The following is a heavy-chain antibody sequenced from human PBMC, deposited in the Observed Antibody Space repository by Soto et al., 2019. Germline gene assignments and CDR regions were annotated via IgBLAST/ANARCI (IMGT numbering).Heavy chain of an antibody. V-gene: IGHV4-31*03. J-gene: IGHJ6*02. Sequence: SETLSLTCTVSGGSISSGGYYWSWIHQHPGKGLEWIGYIYYSGSTYYNPSLKSRITISMDTSKNQFSLKVNSVTAADTAVYYCARCGYYFSYGMDVWGQGTTVTVSS. D-gene: IGHD3-3*01. CDR2: IYYSGST. CDR1: GGSISSGGYY. CDR3: ARCGYYFSYGMDV.